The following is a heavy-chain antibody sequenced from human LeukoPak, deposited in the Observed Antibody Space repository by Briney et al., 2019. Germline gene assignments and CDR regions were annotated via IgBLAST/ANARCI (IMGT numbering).Heavy chain of an antibody. J-gene: IGHJ5*02. V-gene: IGHV4-31*03. Sequence: PSQTLSLTCTVSGGSISNSGIYWSWIRQHPGKGLEWIGHIYYSGSTYYNPSLKSRVIISADTSKNQFSLKLGSVTAADSAVYYCARAQRGCSANSCYLDPWGPGILVTVSS. CDR2: IYYSGST. CDR3: ARAQRGCSANSCYLDP. D-gene: IGHD2-15*01. CDR1: GGSISNSGIY.